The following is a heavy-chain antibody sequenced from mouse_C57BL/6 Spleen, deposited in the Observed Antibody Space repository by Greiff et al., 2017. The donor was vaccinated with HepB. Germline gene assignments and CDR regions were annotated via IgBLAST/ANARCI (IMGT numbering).Heavy chain of an antibody. V-gene: IGHV1-59*01. CDR1: GYTFTSYW. D-gene: IGHD4-1*01. Sequence: VQLQHPGAELVRPGTSVKLSCKASGYTFTSYWMHWVKQRPGQGLEWIGVIDPSDSYTNYNQKFKGKATLTVDTSSSTAYMQLSSLTSEDSAVYYCARDPGTGFAYWGQGTLVTVSA. J-gene: IGHJ3*01. CDR2: IDPSDSYT. CDR3: ARDPGTGFAY.